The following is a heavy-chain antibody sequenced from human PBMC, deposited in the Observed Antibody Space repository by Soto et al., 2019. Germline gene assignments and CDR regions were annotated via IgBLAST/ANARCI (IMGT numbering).Heavy chain of an antibody. D-gene: IGHD3-10*01. CDR3: ARAEVGETDFDY. CDR2: VYYSGYT. V-gene: IGHV4-59*01. Sequence: QVQLQESGPGLVKPSETLSLTCTVSGGSISSYYWSWIRQPPGKGLEWIGYVYYSGYTNYNPSLKSRVTISVDRSKNQFSLRLSSVTAADTAVYYCARAEVGETDFDYWGQATLVTVSS. J-gene: IGHJ4*02. CDR1: GGSISSYY.